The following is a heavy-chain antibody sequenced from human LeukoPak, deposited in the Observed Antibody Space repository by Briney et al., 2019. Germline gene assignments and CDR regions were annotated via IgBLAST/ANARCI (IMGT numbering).Heavy chain of an antibody. CDR1: GFTFSSYW. J-gene: IGHJ6*02. Sequence: GGSLRLSCAASGFTFSSYWMSWVRQAPGKGLEWVSGISWNSGSIGYADSVKGRFTISRDNAKNSLYLQMNSLRAEDTALYYCAKSNFGAARPVYYYYGMDVWGQGTTVTVSS. CDR2: ISWNSGSI. V-gene: IGHV3-9*01. D-gene: IGHD6-6*01. CDR3: AKSNFGAARPVYYYYGMDV.